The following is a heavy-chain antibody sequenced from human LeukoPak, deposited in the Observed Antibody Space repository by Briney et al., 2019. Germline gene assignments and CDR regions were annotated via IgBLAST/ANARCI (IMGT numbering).Heavy chain of an antibody. J-gene: IGHJ4*02. D-gene: IGHD2-15*01. CDR2: VYYRGGT. CDR3: ARRASLCCRFES. CDR1: GGSISSNDYY. V-gene: IGHV4-39*01. Sequence: SETLSLTCAVSGGSISSNDYYWGWIRQPPGKGLEWIGSVYYRGGTYYNPSLKSRVTISVDTSKNIFSLKLNSVTAADTAVYYCARRASLCCRFESWGQGSLVTVSS.